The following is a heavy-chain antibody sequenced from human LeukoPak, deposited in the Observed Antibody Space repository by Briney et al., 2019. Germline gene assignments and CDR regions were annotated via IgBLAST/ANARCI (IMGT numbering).Heavy chain of an antibody. J-gene: IGHJ4*02. V-gene: IGHV3-30*18. CDR3: AKGVDYCSGGSCPADY. CDR1: GFTFSNYG. Sequence: GSLRLSCAASGFTFSNYGIHWVRQAPGKGLEWVAVISYDGNNKYYADSVKGRFTISRDNSKNTLFLQMNSLRAEDTAVYCCAKGVDYCSGGSCPADYWGPGTLVTVSS. D-gene: IGHD2-15*01. CDR2: ISYDGNNK.